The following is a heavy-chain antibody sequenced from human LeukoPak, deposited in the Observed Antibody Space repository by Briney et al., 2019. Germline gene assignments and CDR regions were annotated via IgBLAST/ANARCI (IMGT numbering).Heavy chain of an antibody. CDR2: MNPNSGNT. D-gene: IGHD6-13*01. V-gene: IGHV1-8*01. CDR3: LSYADPLAAAGLNWFDP. Sequence: ASVKVSCKASGYTFTSYDINWVRQATGQGLEWMGWMNPNSGNTGYAQKFQGRVTMTRNTSISTAYMELSSLRSEDTAVYYCLSYADPLAAAGLNWFDPWGQGTLVTVSS. J-gene: IGHJ5*02. CDR1: GYTFTSYD.